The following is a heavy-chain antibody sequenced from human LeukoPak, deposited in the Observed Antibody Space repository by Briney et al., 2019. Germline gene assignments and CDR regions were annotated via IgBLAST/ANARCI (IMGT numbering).Heavy chain of an antibody. CDR1: GFTFSSYA. J-gene: IGHJ4*02. Sequence: PGGSLRLSCAASGFTFSSYAMTWVRQAPGKGLEWVSAISASGGSTYYADSVKGRFTISRDNVKNSLYLQMNSLRAEDTAVYYCARGRDSSSSYPGYWGQGTLVTVSS. CDR2: ISASGGST. D-gene: IGHD6-6*01. V-gene: IGHV3-23*01. CDR3: ARGRDSSSSYPGY.